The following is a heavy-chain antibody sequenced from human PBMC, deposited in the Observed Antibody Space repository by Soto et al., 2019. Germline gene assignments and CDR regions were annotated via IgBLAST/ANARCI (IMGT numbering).Heavy chain of an antibody. CDR3: SRGQDFWSGYYDYYYYYMDV. Sequence: ASVKVSCKASGYTFTSYGISWVRQAPGQGLEWMGWISAYNGNTNYAQNLQGRVTMTTDTSTSTAYMELRSLRSDDTAVYYCSRGQDFWSGYYDYYYYYMDVWGKGTTVTVSS. D-gene: IGHD3-3*01. CDR1: GYTFTSYG. V-gene: IGHV1-18*01. J-gene: IGHJ6*03. CDR2: ISAYNGNT.